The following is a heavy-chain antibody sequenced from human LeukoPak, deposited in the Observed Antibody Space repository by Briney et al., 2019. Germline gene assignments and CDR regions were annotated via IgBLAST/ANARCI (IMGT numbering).Heavy chain of an antibody. J-gene: IGHJ4*02. Sequence: SQTLSLTSAISGDSVSSNSGAWNWIRQSPSRGLEWLGRTYYRSKWYYDYAVSVISRIMIKVDASKNQFSLQLKSVTPEDTAVYYCARANLGSHDYWGQGTLVTVSS. CDR1: GDSVSSNSGA. CDR2: TYYRSKWYY. V-gene: IGHV6-1*01. D-gene: IGHD3-10*01. CDR3: ARANLGSHDY.